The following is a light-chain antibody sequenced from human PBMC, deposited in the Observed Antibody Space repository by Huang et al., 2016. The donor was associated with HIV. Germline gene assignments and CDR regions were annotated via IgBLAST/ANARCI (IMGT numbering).Light chain of an antibody. Sequence: EIQMTQSPSSLSASVGDTVTITCRASQNIDINLNWDQQRPGKAPKLLIYTASSLQTGVPSRFSGSGSGTDFTLTIDSLQPEDFATYYCLQSYSMFRTFGQGTKLDFK. CDR2: TAS. CDR3: LQSYSMFRT. J-gene: IGKJ2*01. V-gene: IGKV1-39*01. CDR1: QNIDIN.